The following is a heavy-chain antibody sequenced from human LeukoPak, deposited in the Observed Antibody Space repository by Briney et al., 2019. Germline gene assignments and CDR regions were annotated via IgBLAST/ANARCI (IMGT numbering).Heavy chain of an antibody. D-gene: IGHD6-13*01. Sequence: SETLSLTCTVSGRSISRSSYFWAWIRQPPRKGLEWIGSIYYSGSTYYNPSLESRVTISVDTSKSQLSLKVTSVTAADTAIYYCARLPKSSNSQAFDIWGQGTMVTVSS. V-gene: IGHV4-39*01. J-gene: IGHJ3*02. CDR1: GRSISRSSYF. CDR3: ARLPKSSNSQAFDI. CDR2: IYYSGST.